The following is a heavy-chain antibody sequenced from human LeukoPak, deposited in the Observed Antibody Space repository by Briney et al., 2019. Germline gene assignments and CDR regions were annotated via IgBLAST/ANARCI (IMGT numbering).Heavy chain of an antibody. Sequence: GRSLRLSCAASGFTFSTFGMHWVRQAPGKGLEWVAVISNDGTNQYFADSVKGRFTISRDNSKNTLYLQMNSLRPEDTAVYFCAKGRYYGSGSLSPEFDSWGQGTLLTVSS. CDR3: AKGRYYGSGSLSPEFDS. J-gene: IGHJ4*02. D-gene: IGHD3-10*01. CDR1: GFTFSTFG. CDR2: ISNDGTNQ. V-gene: IGHV3-30*18.